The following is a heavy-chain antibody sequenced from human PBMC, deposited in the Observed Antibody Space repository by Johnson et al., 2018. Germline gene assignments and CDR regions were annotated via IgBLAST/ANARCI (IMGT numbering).Heavy chain of an antibody. CDR1: EFTFSTYG. D-gene: IGHD2/OR15-2a*01. V-gene: IGHV3-33*03. J-gene: IGHJ6*02. CDR3: SRAKGWVYGGMDV. Sequence: QVQLVESGGGVVQPGRSLRLSCAASEFTFSTYGMHWVRQAPGKGLEWVAVISWNSGSIGYAGSVRGGFTISRDNAKNSLYGQMNSRRAEDTAVYYCSRAKGWVYGGMDVWGQGTTVTVSS. CDR2: ISWNSGSI.